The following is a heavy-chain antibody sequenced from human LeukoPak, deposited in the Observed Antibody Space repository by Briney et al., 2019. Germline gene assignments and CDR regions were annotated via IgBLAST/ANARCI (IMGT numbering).Heavy chain of an antibody. J-gene: IGHJ3*02. V-gene: IGHV3-21*01. CDR2: ISSSSSSYI. Sequence: GGSLRLSCAASGFTFSSYSMNWVRQAPGKGLEWVSSISSSSSSYIYYADSVKGRFTISRDNAKNSLYLQMNSLRAEDTAVYYCARDLLPDDAFDIWGQGTMVTVSS. CDR3: ARDLLPDDAFDI. CDR1: GFTFSSYS.